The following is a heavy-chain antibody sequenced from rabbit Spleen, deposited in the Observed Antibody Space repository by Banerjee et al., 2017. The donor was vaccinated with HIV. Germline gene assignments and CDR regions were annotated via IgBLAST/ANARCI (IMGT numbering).Heavy chain of an antibody. Sequence: QEQLEESGGDLVKPEGSLPLTCTASGFSFSNNYYMCWVRQAPGKGPEWIAYIAGSSSGFTYSATWASGRFTISKTSSTTVTLQMTSLTVADTATYFCARDTSSSFSSYGMDLWGPGHPRHRL. V-gene: IGHV1S45*01. D-gene: IGHD1-1*01. CDR1: GFSFSNNYY. CDR3: ARDTSSSFSSYGMDL. CDR2: IAGSSSGFT. J-gene: IGHJ6*01.